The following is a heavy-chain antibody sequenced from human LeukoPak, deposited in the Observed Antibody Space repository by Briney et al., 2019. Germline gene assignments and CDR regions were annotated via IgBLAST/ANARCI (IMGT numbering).Heavy chain of an antibody. CDR1: GYTFTGYY. Sequence: ASVKVSCKASGYTFTGYYIHWVRQAPGQGLEWMGWINPNSGNTGYAQKFQGRVTMTRNTSISTAYMELSSLRSEDTAVYYCARSPYAYDAFDIWGQGTMVTVSS. CDR2: INPNSGNT. V-gene: IGHV1-8*02. J-gene: IGHJ3*02. D-gene: IGHD3-16*01. CDR3: ARSPYAYDAFDI.